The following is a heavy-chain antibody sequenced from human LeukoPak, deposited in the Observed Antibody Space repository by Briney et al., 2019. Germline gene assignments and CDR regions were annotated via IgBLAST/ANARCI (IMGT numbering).Heavy chain of an antibody. V-gene: IGHV5-51*01. CDR3: VCDRGNFDSFDF. CDR2: INPANSDT. J-gene: IGHJ4*02. CDR1: GYIFTTYW. D-gene: IGHD3-3*02. Sequence: GEFLKISCKGSGYIFTTYWIGWVRQMPGKGLEWMGLINPANSDTRYSPSFHGQVTMSADKSISTAYLQWSSLKASDTAVYYCVCDRGNFDSFDFWGQGTLVTVSS.